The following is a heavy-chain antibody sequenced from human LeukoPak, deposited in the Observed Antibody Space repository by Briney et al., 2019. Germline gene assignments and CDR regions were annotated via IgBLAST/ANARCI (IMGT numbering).Heavy chain of an antibody. V-gene: IGHV4-39*07. CDR2: IYYSGST. CDR1: GGSISSSSYY. CDR3: ARGAPYCSGGSCSKLYYYMDV. D-gene: IGHD2-15*01. Sequence: PSETLSLTCTVSGGSISSSSYYWGWIRQPPGKGLEWIGSIYYSGSTYYNPSLKSRVTISVDTSKNQFSLKLSSVTAADTAVYYCARGAPYCSGGSCSKLYYYMDVWGKGTTVTISS. J-gene: IGHJ6*03.